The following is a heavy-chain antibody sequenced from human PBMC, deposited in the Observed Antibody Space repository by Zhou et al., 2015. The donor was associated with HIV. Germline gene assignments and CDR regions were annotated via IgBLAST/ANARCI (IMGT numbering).Heavy chain of an antibody. V-gene: IGHV1-69*02. CDR2: IIPILGIA. Sequence: QVQLVQSGAEVKKPGSSVKVSCKASGGTFSSYTISWVRQAPGQGLEWMGRIIPILGIANYAQKFQGRVTITADKSTSTAYMELSSLRSEDTAVYYCARGTGTTLYWGMDVWGQGDHGHRLL. CDR1: GGTFSSYT. D-gene: IGHD1-7*01. CDR3: ARGTGTTLYWGMDV. J-gene: IGHJ6*02.